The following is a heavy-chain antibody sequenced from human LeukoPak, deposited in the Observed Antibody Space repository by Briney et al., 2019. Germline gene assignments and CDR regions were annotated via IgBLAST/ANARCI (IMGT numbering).Heavy chain of an antibody. CDR3: ARDPGGGLDY. CDR2: INYNGNVN. V-gene: IGHV3-7*01. J-gene: IGHJ4*02. D-gene: IGHD2-15*01. CDR1: GFTFSSYW. Sequence: PGGSLRLSCAASGFTFSSYWMNWARQAPGKGLEWVASINYNGNVNYYVDSVKGRFTISRDNSKNTLYLQMNSLRAEDTAVYYCARDPGGGLDYWGQGTLVTVSS.